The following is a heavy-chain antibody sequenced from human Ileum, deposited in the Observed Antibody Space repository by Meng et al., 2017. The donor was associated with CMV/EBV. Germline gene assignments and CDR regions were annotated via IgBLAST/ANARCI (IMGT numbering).Heavy chain of an antibody. CDR2: IYYSGST. CDR3: ARLQSGYATFSFDS. D-gene: IGHD3-3*01. Sequence: SETLSLTCTVSGGSISSYYWSWIRQPPGKGLEWIGYIYYSGSTNYNPSLKSRVTISVDTSKNQFSLKLSSVTAADTAVYYCARLQSGYATFSFDSWGQGTLVTVSS. V-gene: IGHV4-59*01. J-gene: IGHJ4*02. CDR1: GGSISSYY.